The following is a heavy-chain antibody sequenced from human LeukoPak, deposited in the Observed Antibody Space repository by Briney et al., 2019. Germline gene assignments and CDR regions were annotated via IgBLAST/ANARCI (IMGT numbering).Heavy chain of an antibody. CDR2: INASGRT. CDR3: TRGVVGATAGGH. CDR1: GDSISIGSYQ. J-gene: IGHJ4*02. D-gene: IGHD1-26*01. Sequence: PSETLSLTCTVSGDSISIGSYQWSWVRQPAGKGLEWIGRINASGRTRYNPSLMSRVTMSVDTSKDQFTLQLSSVTATDTAIYYCTRGVVGATAGGHWGQGTLVTVSS. V-gene: IGHV4-61*02.